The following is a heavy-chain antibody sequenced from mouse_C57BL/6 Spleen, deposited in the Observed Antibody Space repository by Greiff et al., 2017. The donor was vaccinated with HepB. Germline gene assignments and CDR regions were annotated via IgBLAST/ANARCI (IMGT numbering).Heavy chain of an antibody. Sequence: VKLQQPGAELVKPGASVKLSCKASGYTFTSYWMHWVKQRPGQGLEWIGMIHPNSGSTNYNEKFKSKATLTVDKSSSTAYMQRSSLTSEDSAVYYCARGTNWDWFAYWGQGTLVTVSA. CDR2: IHPNSGST. J-gene: IGHJ3*01. D-gene: IGHD4-1*01. CDR1: GYTFTSYW. V-gene: IGHV1-64*01. CDR3: ARGTNWDWFAY.